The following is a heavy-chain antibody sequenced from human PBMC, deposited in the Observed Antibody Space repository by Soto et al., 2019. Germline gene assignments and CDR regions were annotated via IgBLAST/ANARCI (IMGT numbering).Heavy chain of an antibody. CDR1: GGTFSSYP. CDR3: ARGSSDYGVFVTNN. CDR2: IIPLLDIT. D-gene: IGHD4-17*01. J-gene: IGHJ4*02. V-gene: IGHV1-69*02. Sequence: QVQLVQSGAEVKKPGSSVKVSCKASGGTFSSYPISWVRQAPGRGLEWLGRIIPLLDITNYAQKFQGRVTITADKSTATAYMDLSSLRFDDTAVYYCARGSSDYGVFVTNNWGQGTLVTVSS.